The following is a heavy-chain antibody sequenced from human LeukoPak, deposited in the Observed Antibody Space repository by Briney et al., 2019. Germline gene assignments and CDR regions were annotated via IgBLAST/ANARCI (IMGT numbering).Heavy chain of an antibody. CDR1: GFTFSSYA. J-gene: IGHJ4*02. Sequence: GGSLRLSCAASGFTFSSYAMIWVRQAPGKGLEWVSAISGSGGSTYYADSVKGRFTISRDNSKNTLYLQMNSLRAEDTAVYYCAKCKVVVVAARYYFDYWGQGTLVTVSS. D-gene: IGHD2-15*01. CDR3: AKCKVVVVAARYYFDY. V-gene: IGHV3-23*01. CDR2: ISGSGGST.